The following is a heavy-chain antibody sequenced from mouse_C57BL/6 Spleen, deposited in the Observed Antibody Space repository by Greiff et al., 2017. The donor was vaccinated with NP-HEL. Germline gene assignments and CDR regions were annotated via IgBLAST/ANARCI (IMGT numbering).Heavy chain of an antibody. CDR1: GYTFTDYY. V-gene: IGHV1-26*01. CDR3: AREGPYYYFDY. CDR2: INPNNGGT. Sequence: EVQLQQSGPELVKPGASVKISCKASGYTFTDYYMNWVKQSHGKSLEWIGDINPNNGGTSYNQKFKGKATLTVDKSSSTAYMELRSLTSEDSAVYYCAREGPYYYFDYWGQGTTLTVSS. D-gene: IGHD2-10*01. J-gene: IGHJ2*01.